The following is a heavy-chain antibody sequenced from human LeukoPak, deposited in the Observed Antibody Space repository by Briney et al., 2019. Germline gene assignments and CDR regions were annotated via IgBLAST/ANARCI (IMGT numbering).Heavy chain of an antibody. D-gene: IGHD6-6*01. V-gene: IGHV3-11*01. CDR1: GFTFSDYY. Sequence: GGSLRLSCAASGFTFSDYYMSWIRQAPGEGREWGSYISNSGSTIYYADSVKGRFTISRDNAKNSLYLQMNSLRAEDTAVYYCAREFSSPGYYYYGMDVWGQGTTVTVSS. CDR2: ISNSGSTI. J-gene: IGHJ6*02. CDR3: AREFSSPGYYYYGMDV.